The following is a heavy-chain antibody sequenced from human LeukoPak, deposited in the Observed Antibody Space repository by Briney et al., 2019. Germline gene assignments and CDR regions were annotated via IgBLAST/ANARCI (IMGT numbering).Heavy chain of an antibody. CDR2: IYYSGST. Sequence: SETLSLTCTVSGGSISSYYWSWIRQPPGKGLEWIGYIYYSGSTNYNPSLKSRVTISVDTSKNQFSLKLSSVTAADTAVYYCARDFPYCSGGSCLLWWGQGTLVTVSS. J-gene: IGHJ4*02. CDR1: GGSISSYY. V-gene: IGHV4-59*01. D-gene: IGHD2-15*01. CDR3: ARDFPYCSGGSCLLW.